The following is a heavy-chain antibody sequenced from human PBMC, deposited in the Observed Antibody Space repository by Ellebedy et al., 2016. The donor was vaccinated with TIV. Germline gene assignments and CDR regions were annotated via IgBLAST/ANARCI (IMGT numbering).Heavy chain of an antibody. Sequence: AASVKVSCKASGYIVTNHAIHWVRQAPGQSFEWMGWIYPANGDTKYSQKFQGRVTFTSDTSASTAYMELSSLRSEDTAVYYCARDKPGGDNWFDPWGQGTLVTVSS. CDR2: IYPANGDT. J-gene: IGHJ5*02. D-gene: IGHD3-16*01. CDR1: GYIVTNHA. V-gene: IGHV1-3*01. CDR3: ARDKPGGDNWFDP.